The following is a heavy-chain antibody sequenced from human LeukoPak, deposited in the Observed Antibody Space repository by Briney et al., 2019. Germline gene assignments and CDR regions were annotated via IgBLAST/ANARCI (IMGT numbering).Heavy chain of an antibody. J-gene: IGHJ4*02. Sequence: PGESLKISCKGSGYIFTSYWISWVRQMPGKGLEWMGRINPSNSYTNYNPSFQGHVTFSVDKSIATAYLQWPTLKASDTAKYYCARGGWLDGYWGQGTLVTVSS. CDR1: GYIFTSYW. CDR2: INPSNSYT. D-gene: IGHD6-19*01. V-gene: IGHV5-10-1*01. CDR3: ARGGWLDGY.